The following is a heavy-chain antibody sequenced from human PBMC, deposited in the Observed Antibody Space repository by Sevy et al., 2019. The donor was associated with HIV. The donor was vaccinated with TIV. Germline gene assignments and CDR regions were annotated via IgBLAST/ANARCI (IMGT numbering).Heavy chain of an antibody. Sequence: SETLSLTCAVYGGSFSDYYWSWIRQPPGKGLEWIGEINHSGSTNYNPSLKSRDTISVDNSKNQCSLKLSSVTAADTAVYYCARWRGTRITMIVVVVTGYFDYWGQGTLVTVSS. D-gene: IGHD3-22*01. V-gene: IGHV4-34*01. CDR1: GGSFSDYY. J-gene: IGHJ4*02. CDR3: ARWRGTRITMIVVVVTGYFDY. CDR2: INHSGST.